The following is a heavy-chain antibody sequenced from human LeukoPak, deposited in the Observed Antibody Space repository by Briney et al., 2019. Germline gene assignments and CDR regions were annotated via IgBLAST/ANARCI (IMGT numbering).Heavy chain of an antibody. CDR3: ARVATVTRRFDY. CDR1: GGSISSYY. CDR2: IYYRGST. D-gene: IGHD4-17*01. V-gene: IGHV4-59*01. Sequence: PSETLSLTCTVSGGSISSYYWSWIRQPPGKGREWIGYIYYRGSTNYNPSLKSRVTISVDTSKNQFSLKLSSVTAADTAVYYCARVATVTRRFDYWGQGTLVTVSS. J-gene: IGHJ4*02.